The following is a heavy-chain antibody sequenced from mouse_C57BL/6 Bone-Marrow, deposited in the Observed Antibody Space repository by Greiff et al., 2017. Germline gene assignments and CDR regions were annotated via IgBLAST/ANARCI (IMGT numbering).Heavy chain of an antibody. D-gene: IGHD1-1*01. V-gene: IGHV1-15*01. J-gene: IGHJ4*01. CDR2: IDPETGGT. CDR1: GYTFTDYE. Sequence: QVQLQQSGAELVRPGASVTLSCKASGYTFTDYEMHWVKQTPVHGLEWIGAIDPETGGTAYNQKFKGKAILTADKSSSTAYMELRSLTSEDSAVYYCTLHYYGSRDYAMDYWGQGTSVTVSS. CDR3: TLHYYGSRDYAMDY.